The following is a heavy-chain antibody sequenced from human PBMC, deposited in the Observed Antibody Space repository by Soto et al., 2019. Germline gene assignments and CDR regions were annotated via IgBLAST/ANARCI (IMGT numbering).Heavy chain of an antibody. CDR3: ARDPTHIVVVPAASHPDY. CDR1: GYSISSGYY. Sequence: SETLSLTCAVSGYSISSGYYWGWIRQPPGKGLEWIGSIYHSGSTYYNPSLKSRVTISVDTSKNQFSLKLSSVTAADTAVYYCARDPTHIVVVPAASHPDYWGQGTLVTV. J-gene: IGHJ4*02. CDR2: IYHSGST. V-gene: IGHV4-38-2*02. D-gene: IGHD2-2*01.